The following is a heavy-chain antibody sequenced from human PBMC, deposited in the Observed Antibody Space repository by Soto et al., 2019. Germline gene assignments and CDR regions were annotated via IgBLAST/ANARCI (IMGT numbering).Heavy chain of an antibody. CDR3: AKGGETTVVTQQFFQR. CDR2: INGSGDRT. J-gene: IGHJ1*01. Sequence: PGGSLRLSCAASRFTFSTYAMSWVRQAPGKGLEWVSSINGSGDRTYYAEYVMGRLTISRDNSKNKLFLQMDSLRADDTAFYYCAKGGETTVVTQQFFQRWGQGTLVTVSS. CDR1: RFTFSTYA. V-gene: IGHV3-23*01. D-gene: IGHD2-21*02.